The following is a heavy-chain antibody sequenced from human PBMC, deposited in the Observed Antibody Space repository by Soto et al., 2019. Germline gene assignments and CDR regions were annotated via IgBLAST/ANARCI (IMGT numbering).Heavy chain of an antibody. CDR3: SRSLYYYDNEEYLDS. D-gene: IGHD3-22*01. V-gene: IGHV3-30-3*01. Sequence: QVQLVESGGGVVQPGGSLRLSCAASGFSFNLYAMHWVRQAPGKGLEWVAVISYEGGNRFYADSVKGRFTISIDNSRNTLYLHMDTLRAEDTAVYYCSRSLYYYDNEEYLDSWGPGTLLTGSS. J-gene: IGHJ4*02. CDR2: ISYEGGNR. CDR1: GFSFNLYA.